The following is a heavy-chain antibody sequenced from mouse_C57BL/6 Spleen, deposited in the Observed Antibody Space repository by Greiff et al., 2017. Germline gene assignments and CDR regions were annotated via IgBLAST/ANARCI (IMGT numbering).Heavy chain of an antibody. J-gene: IGHJ4*01. CDR3: ARGTTVVDYYAMDY. D-gene: IGHD1-1*01. V-gene: IGHV1-47*01. Sequence: QVHVKQSGAELVKPGASVKMSCKASGYTFTTYPIEWMKQNHGKSLEWIGNFHPYNDDTKYNEKFKGKATLTVEKSSSTVYLELSRLTSDDSAVYYCARGTTVVDYYAMDYWGQGTSVTVSS. CDR1: GYTFTTYP. CDR2: FHPYNDDT.